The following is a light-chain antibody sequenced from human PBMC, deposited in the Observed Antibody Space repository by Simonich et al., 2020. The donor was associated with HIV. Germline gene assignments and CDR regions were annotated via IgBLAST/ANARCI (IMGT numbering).Light chain of an antibody. J-gene: IGKJ4*01. V-gene: IGKV3-20*01. CDR2: GAS. Sequence: EIVMTQSPATLSVSPGERATLSCRASQSVSSNLAWYQQNPGQAPRLLIYGASTRATGIPDRFSGSGSGTDFTLTISRLEPEDFAVYYCQQYSSSSFSFGGGTTVEIK. CDR1: QSVSSN. CDR3: QQYSSSSFS.